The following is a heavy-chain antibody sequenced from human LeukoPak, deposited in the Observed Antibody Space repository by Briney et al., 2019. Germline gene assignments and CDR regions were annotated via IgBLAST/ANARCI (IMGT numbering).Heavy chain of an antibody. Sequence: GGSLRLSCAASGFTFSSYAMSWVRQAPGKGLEWVSAISGSGGSTYYADSVKGRFTISRDNSKNRLYLQMNSLRAEDAAVYYCAKRTSGLMITFGGVIGAYFDYWGQGTLVTVSS. D-gene: IGHD3-16*02. CDR1: GFTFSSYA. CDR3: AKRTSGLMITFGGVIGAYFDY. CDR2: ISGSGGST. V-gene: IGHV3-23*01. J-gene: IGHJ4*02.